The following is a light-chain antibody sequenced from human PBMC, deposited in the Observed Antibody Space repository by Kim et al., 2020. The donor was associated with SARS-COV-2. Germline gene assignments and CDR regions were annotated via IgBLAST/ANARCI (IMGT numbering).Light chain of an antibody. J-gene: IGLJ3*02. CDR3: SSDTESSDWV. Sequence: GQAITISCSRTSRDVGGYDSVSYYQQPPATVPQLFIHDDNERPGGVSGRFSGSKSGTAATLTISGLHVDDDAYYCCSSDTESSDWVFGGGTQLTVL. CDR2: DDN. V-gene: IGLV2-14*03. CDR1: SRDVGGYDS.